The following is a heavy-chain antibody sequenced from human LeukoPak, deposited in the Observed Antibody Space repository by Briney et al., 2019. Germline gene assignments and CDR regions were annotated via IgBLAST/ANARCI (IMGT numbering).Heavy chain of an antibody. D-gene: IGHD5-18*01. CDR2: IFPSGGEI. V-gene: IGHV3-23*01. Sequence: GGSLRLSCAASGFTFSTFAMIWVRQPPGKWLEWVSSIFPSGGEIHYADSVRGRFTISRDNSKSTLSLRMNSLRAEDTAIYYCATYRQALLPFESWGQGTLVTVSS. CDR3: ATYRQALLPFES. CDR1: GFTFSTFA. J-gene: IGHJ4*02.